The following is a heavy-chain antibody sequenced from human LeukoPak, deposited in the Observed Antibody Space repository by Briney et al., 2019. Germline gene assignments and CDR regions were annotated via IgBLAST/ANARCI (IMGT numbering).Heavy chain of an antibody. J-gene: IGHJ4*02. CDR3: ARSNARDGYNFGY. CDR1: GGSISSFY. D-gene: IGHD5-24*01. CDR2: FYYSGAS. V-gene: IGHV4-59*08. Sequence: SETLSLTCTVSGGSISSFYWSWIRQPPGEGLEWIGYFYYSGASTYNPSLQSRVTISVDTSKTQLSLKMTSMTAADTTVYYCARSNARDGYNFGYWGQRILVTVFS.